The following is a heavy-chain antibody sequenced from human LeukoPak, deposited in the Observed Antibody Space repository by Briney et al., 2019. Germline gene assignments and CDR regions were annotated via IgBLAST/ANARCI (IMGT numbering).Heavy chain of an antibody. D-gene: IGHD4-17*01. Sequence: PGGSLRLSCAASGFTFTSYSMNWVRQAPGKGLEWVSTISGGGGSTYYADSVKGRFTISRDNSKNTLYLQVNSLRAEDTAVYYCAKARGSMKTHYGDYSFDYWGQGTLVTVSS. CDR3: AKARGSMKTHYGDYSFDY. J-gene: IGHJ4*02. V-gene: IGHV3-23*01. CDR2: ISGGGGST. CDR1: GFTFTSYS.